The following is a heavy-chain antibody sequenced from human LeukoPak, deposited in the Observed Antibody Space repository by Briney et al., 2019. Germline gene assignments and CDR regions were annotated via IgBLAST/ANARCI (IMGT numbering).Heavy chain of an antibody. J-gene: IGHJ3*02. D-gene: IGHD3-22*01. CDR3: ACLTTADAFDI. CDR1: GGSISSYY. CDR2: IYDSGST. V-gene: IGHV4-59*01. Sequence: SETLSLTCTVSGGSISSYYWSWIRQPPGKGLEWIGYIYDSGSTNYNPSLKSRVTISVDTSKNQFSLKLSSVTAAATAVYYCACLTTADAFDIWGQGTMVTVSS.